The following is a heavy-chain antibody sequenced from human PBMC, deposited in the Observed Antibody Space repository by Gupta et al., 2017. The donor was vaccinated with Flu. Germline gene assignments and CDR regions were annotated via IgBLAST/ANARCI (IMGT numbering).Heavy chain of an antibody. V-gene: IGHV3-30*18. CDR1: GFTFNTYG. CDR2: IKYDGSKK. CDR3: AKEGPWVARLSIDA. Sequence: QVQLVESGGGAVQSGRSLRLSCAASGFTFNTYGMHWVRQAPGKGLEWVAYIKYDGSKKYHADSVKGRFTISRDNSKKTLYLKMNSLRTGDTALYYCAKEGPWVARLSIDAWGQGTLVTVSS. J-gene: IGHJ5*02. D-gene: IGHD2-15*01.